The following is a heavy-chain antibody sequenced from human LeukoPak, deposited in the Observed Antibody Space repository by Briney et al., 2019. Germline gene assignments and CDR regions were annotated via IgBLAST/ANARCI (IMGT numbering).Heavy chain of an antibody. CDR1: GYTFTSYD. Sequence: ASVKVSCKASGYTFTSYDINWVRQATGQGLEWMGWMNPNSGNTGYAQKFQGRVTMTRNTSISTAYMELSSLRSEDTAVYYCARVGATVDAFDIWGQGTTVTVSS. V-gene: IGHV1-8*01. CDR2: MNPNSGNT. CDR3: ARVGATVDAFDI. D-gene: IGHD1-26*01. J-gene: IGHJ3*02.